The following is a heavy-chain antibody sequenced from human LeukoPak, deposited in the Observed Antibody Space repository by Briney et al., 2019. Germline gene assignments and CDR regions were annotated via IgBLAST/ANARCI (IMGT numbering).Heavy chain of an antibody. Sequence: SETLSLTCTVSGGSISSNNYYWGWIRQAPGKGLEWIGNIYTSGSTYYSPSLKSRVIISLDTSENQFSLTLSSVTAADTAMYYCAKGNPFYDYWGQGTLVTVSS. CDR2: IYTSGST. J-gene: IGHJ4*02. CDR3: AKGNPFYDY. D-gene: IGHD5/OR15-5a*01. CDR1: GGSISSNNYY. V-gene: IGHV4-39*07.